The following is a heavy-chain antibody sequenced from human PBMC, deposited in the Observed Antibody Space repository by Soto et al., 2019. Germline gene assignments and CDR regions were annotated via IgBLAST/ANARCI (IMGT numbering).Heavy chain of an antibody. CDR3: ARVDFGGNSYYLDY. J-gene: IGHJ4*02. CDR1: GFTFSDYG. Sequence: GGSLRLSCVASGFTFSDYGIHWVRQAPDKGLEWEAVVWFDGSIQYYGASVTGRFTISRDNSNNTVYLQVTNLRAENTAVYYCARVDFGGNSYYLDYWGQGTPVTVSS. D-gene: IGHD1-7*01. V-gene: IGHV3-33*01. CDR2: VWFDGSIQ.